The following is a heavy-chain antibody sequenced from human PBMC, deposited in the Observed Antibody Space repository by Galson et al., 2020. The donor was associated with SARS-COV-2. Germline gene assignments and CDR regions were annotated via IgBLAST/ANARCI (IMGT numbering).Heavy chain of an antibody. CDR3: ARHTYPDCSGGSCYQNYYYYYMDV. J-gene: IGHJ6*03. V-gene: IGHV4-39*01. CDR1: GGSISSSSYY. D-gene: IGHD2-15*01. Sequence: SETLSLTCTVSGGSISSSSYYWGWIRQPPGKGLEWIGSIYYSGSTYYNPSLKSRVTISVDTSKNQFSLKLSSVTAADTAVYYCARHTYPDCSGGSCYQNYYYYYMDVWGKGTTVTVSS. CDR2: IYYSGST.